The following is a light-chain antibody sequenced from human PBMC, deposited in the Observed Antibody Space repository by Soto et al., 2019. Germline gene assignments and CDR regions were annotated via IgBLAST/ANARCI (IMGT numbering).Light chain of an antibody. CDR3: QQYNKWPLT. J-gene: IGKJ3*01. CDR2: GAS. Sequence: EIVMTQSPTTLSVSPGERVTLSCRASQSVSSNLAWYQQKPGQAPRLLIYGASTRATGAPARFSGSGSGSDFTLTISSLQSEDFAVYYCQQYNKWPLTFGPGTKVDIK. CDR1: QSVSSN. V-gene: IGKV3-15*01.